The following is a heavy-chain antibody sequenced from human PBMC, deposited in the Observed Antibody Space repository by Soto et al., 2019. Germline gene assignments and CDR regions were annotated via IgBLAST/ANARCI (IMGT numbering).Heavy chain of an antibody. Sequence: GGSLRLSCAASGFTLSGHAMDWVRQAPGKGLEYVSGISSNGVGTYYANSVQGRFTISRDNSKNTVYLQMGSLRPEDMAVYYCARRARPDFYYMDVWGKGPTVTVSS. CDR1: GFTLSGHA. J-gene: IGHJ6*03. V-gene: IGHV3-64*01. CDR2: ISSNGVGT. D-gene: IGHD6-6*01. CDR3: ARRARPDFYYMDV.